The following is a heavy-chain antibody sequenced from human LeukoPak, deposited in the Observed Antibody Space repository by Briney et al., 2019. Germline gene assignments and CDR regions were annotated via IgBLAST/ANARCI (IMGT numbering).Heavy chain of an antibody. CDR3: AREGIAVAGTVSEAGYFGY. CDR1: GYTFTSYD. Sequence: ASVKVSCKASGYTFTSYDINWVRQAPGQGLEWMGWINPNSGGTNYAQKFQGRVTMTRDTSISTAYMELSRLRSDDTAVYYCAREGIAVAGTVSEAGYFGYWGQGTLVTVSS. V-gene: IGHV1-2*02. D-gene: IGHD6-19*01. J-gene: IGHJ4*02. CDR2: INPNSGGT.